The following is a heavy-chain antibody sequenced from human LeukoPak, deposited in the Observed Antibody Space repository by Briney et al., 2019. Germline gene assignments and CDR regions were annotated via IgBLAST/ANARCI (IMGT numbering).Heavy chain of an antibody. J-gene: IGHJ5*02. V-gene: IGHV1-2*02. CDR2: INPNSGGT. CDR3: ARDHGYCSSTSCYNWFDP. CDR1: GYTFTGYY. D-gene: IGHD2-2*01. Sequence: ASVKVSCKASGYTFTGYYMHWVRQAPGQGLEWMGWINPNSGGTNYAQKFQGRVTMTRDTSISTPYMELSRLRSDDTAVYYCARDHGYCSSTSCYNWFDPWGQGTLVTVSS.